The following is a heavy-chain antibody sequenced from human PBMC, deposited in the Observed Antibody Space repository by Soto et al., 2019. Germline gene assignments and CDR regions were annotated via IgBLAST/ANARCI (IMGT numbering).Heavy chain of an antibody. CDR1: GFTFSSYD. CDR3: VKGGNNFWSGYPLDY. J-gene: IGHJ4*01. D-gene: IGHD3-3*01. V-gene: IGHV3-23*01. Sequence: PGGSLRLSCAASGFTFSSYDMSWVRQAPGEGLEWVSVMSGSGASTYYADSVRGRFTISRDNSKNTLYLQMNSLTAEDTAVYYCVKGGNNFWSGYPLDYWGQGTLVTVSS. CDR2: MSGSGAST.